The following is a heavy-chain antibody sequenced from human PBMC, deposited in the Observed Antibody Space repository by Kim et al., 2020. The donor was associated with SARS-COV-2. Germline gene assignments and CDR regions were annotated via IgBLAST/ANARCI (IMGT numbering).Heavy chain of an antibody. CDR2: NT. D-gene: IGHD6-19*01. J-gene: IGHJ4*02. V-gene: IGHV1-3*01. CDR3: ARDNSGWNDY. Sequence: NTRYSQNLQGGATLTRDTSASTAYMQLSSLRAEDTAVYYGARDNSGWNDYWGQGTLVTVSS.